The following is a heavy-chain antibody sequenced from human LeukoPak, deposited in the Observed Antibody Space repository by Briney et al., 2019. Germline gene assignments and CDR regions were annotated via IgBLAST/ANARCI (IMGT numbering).Heavy chain of an antibody. Sequence: ASVKVSCKASGYTFTSYDINWVRQATGQGLEWMGWMNPNSGNTGYAQKFQGRVTMTRNTSISTAYMELSSLRSEDTAVYYCAREDYCSGGSCYEGAVDYWGQGTLVTVSS. V-gene: IGHV1-8*01. CDR2: MNPNSGNT. CDR1: GYTFTSYD. J-gene: IGHJ4*02. CDR3: AREDYCSGGSCYEGAVDY. D-gene: IGHD2-15*01.